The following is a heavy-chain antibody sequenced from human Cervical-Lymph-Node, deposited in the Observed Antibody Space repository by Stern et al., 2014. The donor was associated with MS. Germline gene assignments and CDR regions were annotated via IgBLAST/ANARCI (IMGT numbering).Heavy chain of an antibody. J-gene: IGHJ4*02. CDR1: GYTFTSYD. V-gene: IGHV1-8*01. CDR2: MNPHSGNT. D-gene: IGHD3-3*01. CDR3: ARATLSWAGFWSGYYLDY. Sequence: QVQLVQSGAEVKKPGASVKVSCKASGYTFTSYDVNWVRQATGQGLEWMGWMNPHSGNTGYAQKLQGRVTMTRNTSISTAYMELSGLRSEDTAMYYCARATLSWAGFWSGYYLDYWGQGTLVTVSS.